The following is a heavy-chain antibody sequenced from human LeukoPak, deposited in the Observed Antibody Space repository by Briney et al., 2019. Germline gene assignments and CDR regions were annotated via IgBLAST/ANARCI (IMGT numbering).Heavy chain of an antibody. J-gene: IGHJ4*02. CDR2: INAGNGNT. Sequence: GASVKVSCKASGYTFTSYAMHWVRQAPGQRLEWMGWINAGNGNTKYSQKFQGRVTITRDTSASTAYMELSSLRSEDTAVYYCAVRGRITMVRGVLSHWGQGTLVTVSS. V-gene: IGHV1-3*01. CDR1: GYTFTSYA. CDR3: AVRGRITMVRGVLSH. D-gene: IGHD3-10*01.